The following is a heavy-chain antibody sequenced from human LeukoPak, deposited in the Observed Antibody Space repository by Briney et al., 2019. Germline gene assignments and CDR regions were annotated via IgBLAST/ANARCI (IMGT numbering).Heavy chain of an antibody. J-gene: IGHJ4*02. V-gene: IGHV2-5*02. Sequence: SGPTLVKPTQTLTLTCTFSGFSLTSNGVGVGWIRQSPGKALEGLALIYWDDEKRYSPSLRTRITITKDTSRRQVVLTLRNMDPVDTGTYYCAHLHFYSTRGQSRAFDYWGQGTLVTVSS. CDR2: IYWDDEK. CDR1: GFSLTSNGVG. D-gene: IGHD2-8*02. CDR3: AHLHFYSTRGQSRAFDY.